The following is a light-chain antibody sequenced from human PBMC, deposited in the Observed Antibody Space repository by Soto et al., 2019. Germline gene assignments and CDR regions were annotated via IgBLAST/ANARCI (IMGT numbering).Light chain of an antibody. CDR3: QQSYSTPRT. Sequence: DIQITQSPSSLSCSVGDRVTITCLSSQSISSYFSWYQQKPGKAPKLLIYAASRLQSGVPSRFSGSGSGTDFTLTISRLQPEDFATYYCQQSYSTPRTFGQGTKVDIK. J-gene: IGKJ1*01. CDR2: AAS. CDR1: QSISSY. V-gene: IGKV1-39*01.